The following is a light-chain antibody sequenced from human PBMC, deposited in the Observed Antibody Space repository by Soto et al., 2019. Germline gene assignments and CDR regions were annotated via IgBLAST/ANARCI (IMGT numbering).Light chain of an antibody. J-gene: IGLJ1*01. V-gene: IGLV2-23*02. CDR3: CADAGRSTYV. Sequence: QSVLIQPASVSGALRQSITIACTRTSSDVGSYNFVSWYQQHPGEVPKVLIYEVSKRPSGVSDRFSGSKSGNTASLTISVLQAEDEADYYCCADAGRSTYVFETGNKLTVL. CDR1: SSDVGSYNF. CDR2: EVS.